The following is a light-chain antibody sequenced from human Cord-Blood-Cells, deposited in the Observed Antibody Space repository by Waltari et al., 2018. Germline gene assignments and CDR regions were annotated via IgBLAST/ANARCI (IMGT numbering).Light chain of an antibody. CDR1: SRDVGGYNY. Sequence: QAALTQPASVSGSPGPSITISCTGTSRDVGGYNYVAWYQQHPGKAPKLMIYEVSNRPSGVSNRFCGSKSGNTASLTISGLQAEDGSDYYCSSYTSSSTVVFGGGTKLTVL. CDR2: EVS. V-gene: IGLV2-14*01. J-gene: IGLJ2*01. CDR3: SSYTSSSTVV.